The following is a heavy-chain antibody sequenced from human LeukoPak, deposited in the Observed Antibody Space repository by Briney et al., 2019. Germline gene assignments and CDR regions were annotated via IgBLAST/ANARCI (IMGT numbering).Heavy chain of an antibody. CDR2: FDPEDGET. D-gene: IGHD3-16*02. Sequence: ASVKVSCKVSGYTLSEISIHWVRQAPGKGLEWMGGFDPEDGETIYAQKFQGRVTMTEDTSTDTAYMELSSLRSEDMAVYYCATDRGGWFGGIIVYEDYYDYWGQGTLVTVSS. CDR1: GYTLSEIS. V-gene: IGHV1-24*01. CDR3: ATDRGGWFGGIIVYEDYYDY. J-gene: IGHJ4*02.